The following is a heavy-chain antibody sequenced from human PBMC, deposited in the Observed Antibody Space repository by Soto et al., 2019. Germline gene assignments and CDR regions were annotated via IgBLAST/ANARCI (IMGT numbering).Heavy chain of an antibody. CDR1: GGSISSGDYS. J-gene: IGHJ4*02. V-gene: IGHV4-30-2*01. CDR3: ARDSRERGPQLVGQLDS. D-gene: IGHD6-13*01. Sequence: SETLSLTCAVSGGSISSGDYSWSWIRQPPGKGLEWTGYIYLIGSTYYSPSLKSRVTISIDRSKNQFSLNLSSVTAADTAMYYCARDSRERGPQLVGQLDSWGQGTLVTVSS. CDR2: IYLIGST.